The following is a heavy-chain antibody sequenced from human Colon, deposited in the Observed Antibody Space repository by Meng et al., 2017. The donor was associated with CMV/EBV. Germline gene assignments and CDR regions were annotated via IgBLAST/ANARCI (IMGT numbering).Heavy chain of an antibody. Sequence: GPVPQGGHGLLKPSGALSLTRPGKGGSFGGYYWSWIRQPPGKGLEWIGEINHSGSTNYNPSLKSRVTISVDTSKNQFSLKLSSVTAADTAVYYCARGLYGSGRHQIDYWGQGTLVTVSS. CDR3: ARGLYGSGRHQIDY. J-gene: IGHJ4*02. CDR1: GGSFGGYY. CDR2: INHSGST. V-gene: IGHV4-34*01. D-gene: IGHD3-10*01.